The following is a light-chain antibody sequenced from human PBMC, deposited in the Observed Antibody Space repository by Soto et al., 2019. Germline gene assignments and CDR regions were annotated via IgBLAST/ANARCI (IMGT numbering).Light chain of an antibody. Sequence: EIVLTQSPATLSLSPGERATLSCRASQSVSSYLAWYQQKPGQAPRLLIYDASTRAPGIPARFSGSGSGTDFTLTISSLEPEDFAVYYCQQRSNWPPWTFGQGTKVDIK. CDR1: QSVSSY. J-gene: IGKJ1*01. CDR3: QQRSNWPPWT. CDR2: DAS. V-gene: IGKV3-11*01.